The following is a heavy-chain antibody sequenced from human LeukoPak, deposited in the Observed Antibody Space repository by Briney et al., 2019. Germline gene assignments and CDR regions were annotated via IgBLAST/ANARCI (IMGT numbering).Heavy chain of an antibody. D-gene: IGHD3-22*01. J-gene: IGHJ4*02. CDR3: ARYNYDSSGYHFDY. CDR1: GGSISSSNW. V-gene: IGHV4-4*02. CDR2: IYHSGST. Sequence: PSETLSLTCAVSGGSISSSNWWSWVRQPPGKGLEWIEEIYHSGSTNYNPSLKSRVTISVDKSKNQFSLKLSSVTAADTAVYYCARYNYDSSGYHFDYWGQGTLITVSS.